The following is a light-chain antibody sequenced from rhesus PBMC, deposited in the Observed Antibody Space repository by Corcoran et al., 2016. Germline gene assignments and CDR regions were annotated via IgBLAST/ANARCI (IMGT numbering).Light chain of an antibody. Sequence: DIQMTQSPSSLSASVGDTVTITCRASQNINNFLDWYQPKPGTAPNHLIYTASTFQGGVPSRFSGRGSGTGFTLTISSLQPEDFATYFCLQYTSSPLTFGGGTKVELK. J-gene: IGKJ4*01. CDR3: LQYTSSPLT. V-gene: IGKV1-22*01. CDR2: TAS. CDR1: QNINNF.